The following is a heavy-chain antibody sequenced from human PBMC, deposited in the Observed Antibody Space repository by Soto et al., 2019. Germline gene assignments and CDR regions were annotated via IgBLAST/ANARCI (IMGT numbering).Heavy chain of an antibody. J-gene: IGHJ4*02. D-gene: IGHD6-13*01. Sequence: QVQLVESGGGVVQPGRSLRLSCAASGFTFSHYGMHWVRQGPGKGLEWLAMTWYDGSDKYYADSVKGRFTISRDDSRNTVYLQMNSLRAEDTAIYYCANVIATTGTGSLDYWGQGTLVTVSS. V-gene: IGHV3-33*06. CDR1: GFTFSHYG. CDR2: TWYDGSDK. CDR3: ANVIATTGTGSLDY.